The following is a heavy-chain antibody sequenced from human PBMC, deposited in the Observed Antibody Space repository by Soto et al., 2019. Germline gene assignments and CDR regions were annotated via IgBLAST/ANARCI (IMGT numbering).Heavy chain of an antibody. CDR3: ARADYYDSATIDY. J-gene: IGHJ4*02. CDR1: GGTFSSYT. Sequence: QVQLVQSGAEVKKPGSSVKVSCKASGGTFSSYTISWVRQAPGQGLEWMGRIIPILGIANYAQKFQGRVTITADKSTSTAYMELSSLRSEDTAVYYCARADYYDSATIDYWGQGTLVTVSS. V-gene: IGHV1-69*02. CDR2: IIPILGIA. D-gene: IGHD3-22*01.